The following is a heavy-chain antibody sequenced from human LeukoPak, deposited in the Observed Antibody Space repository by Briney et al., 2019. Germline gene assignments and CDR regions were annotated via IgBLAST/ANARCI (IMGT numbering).Heavy chain of an antibody. D-gene: IGHD5-12*01. V-gene: IGHV4-30-4*01. CDR1: GGSISSGDYY. CDR3: ARAAYSGYDFNY. Sequence: PSETLSLTCTVSGGSISSGDYYWSWIRQPPGNGLEWIGYIYYSGSTYYNPSLKSRVTISVDTSKNQFSLKLSSVTAADTAVYYCARAAYSGYDFNYWGQGTLVTVSS. CDR2: IYYSGST. J-gene: IGHJ4*02.